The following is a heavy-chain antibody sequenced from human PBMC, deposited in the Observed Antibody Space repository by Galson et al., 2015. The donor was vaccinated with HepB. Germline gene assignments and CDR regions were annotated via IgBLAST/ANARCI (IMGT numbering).Heavy chain of an antibody. V-gene: IGHV1-2*06. D-gene: IGHD4-17*01. Sequence: SVKVSCKASGFSFSDYYLHWVRQAPGQGLDWMGRINPNSGDTDFAQKFQGRVTLTRDTSISTGFMELNSLTSDDTALYYCARSVHNGDYGFEMADFDSWGQGTLVTVSS. J-gene: IGHJ4*02. CDR1: GFSFSDYY. CDR3: ARSVHNGDYGFEMADFDS. CDR2: INPNSGDT.